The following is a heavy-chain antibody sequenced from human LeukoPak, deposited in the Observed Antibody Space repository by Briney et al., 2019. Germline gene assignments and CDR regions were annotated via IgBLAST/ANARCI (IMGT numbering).Heavy chain of an antibody. J-gene: IGHJ4*02. V-gene: IGHV3-23*01. Sequence: QPGGSLRLSCTGSGFNFNMFDMNWVRQAPGQGLEWVSGLSRGGGTTNYADSVKGRFTISRDKSKNMVFLQMNSLRPEDTAVYYCAKEQRIRHCSEGVCMEGYYFDYWGQGSLVTVSS. CDR3: AKEQRIRHCSEGVCMEGYYFDY. CDR1: GFNFNMFD. CDR2: LSRGGGTT. D-gene: IGHD2-8*01.